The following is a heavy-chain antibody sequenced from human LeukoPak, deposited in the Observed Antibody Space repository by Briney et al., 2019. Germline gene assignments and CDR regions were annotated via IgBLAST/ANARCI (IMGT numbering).Heavy chain of an antibody. CDR1: GGSISSYY. V-gene: IGHV4-4*09. CDR3: ARLQRDVTIFGVVIGYMDV. CDR2: IYTSGST. D-gene: IGHD3-3*01. Sequence: SETLSLTCTVSGGSISSYYWSWTRQPPGKGLEWIGYIYTSGSTNYNPSLKSRVTISVDTSKNQFSLKLSSVTAADTAVYYCARLQRDVTIFGVVIGYMDVWGKGTTVTVSS. J-gene: IGHJ6*03.